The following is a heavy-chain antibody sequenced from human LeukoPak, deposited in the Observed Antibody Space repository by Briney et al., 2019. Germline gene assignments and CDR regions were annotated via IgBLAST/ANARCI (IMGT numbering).Heavy chain of an antibody. D-gene: IGHD2-2*02. CDR1: GFTFTSSA. J-gene: IGHJ6*03. V-gene: IGHV1-58*01. CDR3: AADLTYCSSTSCYTGGYYYYYYMDV. Sequence: SVKVSCKASGFTFTSSAVQWVRQARGQRLEWIGWIVVGSGNTNYAQKFQERVTITRDMSTSTAYMELSSLRSEDTAVYYCAADLTYCSSTSCYTGGYYYYYYMDVWGKGTTVTVSS. CDR2: IVVGSGNT.